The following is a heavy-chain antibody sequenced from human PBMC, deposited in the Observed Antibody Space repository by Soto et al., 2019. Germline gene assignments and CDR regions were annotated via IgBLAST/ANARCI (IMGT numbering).Heavy chain of an antibody. CDR2: IYPGDSDT. CDR1: GYSFTSYW. CDR3: ARLGGYSGAYYGMDV. J-gene: IGHJ6*02. Sequence: LKISCKGSGYSFTSYWIGWVRQMPGKGLEWMGIIYPGDSDTRYSPSFQGQVTISADKSISTAYLQWSSLKASDTAMYYCARLGGYSGAYYGMDVWGQGTTVTVSS. D-gene: IGHD5-12*01. V-gene: IGHV5-51*01.